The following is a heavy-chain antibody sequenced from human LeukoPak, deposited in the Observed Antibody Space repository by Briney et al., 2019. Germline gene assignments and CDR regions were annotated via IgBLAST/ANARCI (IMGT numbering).Heavy chain of an antibody. D-gene: IGHD3-22*01. V-gene: IGHV3-30*02. CDR3: AKEGNLYYYDSSGYYYYYMDV. CDR2: ILSDGIN. J-gene: IGHJ6*03. CDR1: GFTFSNYV. Sequence: PGGSLRLSCAASGFTFSNYVIHWARQAPGKGLEWVAFILSDGINYHEDDVKGRFTISRDNSKNTLYLQMNSLRAEDTAVYYCAKEGNLYYYDSSGYYYYYMDVWGKGTTVTISS.